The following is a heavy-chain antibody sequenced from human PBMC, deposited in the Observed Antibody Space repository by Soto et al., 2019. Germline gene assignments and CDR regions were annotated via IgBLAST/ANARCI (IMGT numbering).Heavy chain of an antibody. J-gene: IGHJ4*02. Sequence: QVQLQESGPRLVEASQTLSLTCTVSNASITSSGYYWSWVRQPPGKRLEWIGYIYHSGSTFYSPSPQGPLTMSVEPSKTPFSLPLRSVTPPDPAVYHCARMSATYYAPDYWGQGTLVTVSS. D-gene: IGHD1-26*01. CDR3: ARMSATYYAPDY. CDR2: IYHSGST. CDR1: NASITSSGYY. V-gene: IGHV4-31*01.